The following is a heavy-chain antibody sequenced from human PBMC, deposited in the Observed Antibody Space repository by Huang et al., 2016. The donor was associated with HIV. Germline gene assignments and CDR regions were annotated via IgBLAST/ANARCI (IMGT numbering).Heavy chain of an antibody. CDR2: VYDRGTT. V-gene: IGHV4-59*02. CDR1: GDSVSSHY. Sequence: QVRLQESGPGLVKPSETLSLSCPVSGDSVSSHYWGWIRHPPGKGLEWIGTVYDRGTTKYNPRLKSRITISVDTSKNGFSLNITSVSAADTAMYFCVRDQGRLAVGGIDNWFDPWGQGALVTVSS. CDR3: VRDQGRLAVGGIDNWFDP. D-gene: IGHD6-19*01. J-gene: IGHJ5*02.